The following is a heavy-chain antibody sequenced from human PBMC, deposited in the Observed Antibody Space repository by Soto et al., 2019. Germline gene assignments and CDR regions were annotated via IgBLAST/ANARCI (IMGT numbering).Heavy chain of an antibody. CDR3: ATYTVGAGGRGY. CDR1: GGSMRGQH. J-gene: IGHJ4*02. Sequence: QVQLQESGPGLVKPSETLSLTCTVSGGSMRGQHWSWIRQPPGKGLEWIGHHSDSTNYNPSLRSRPNISTDPSKTQFSLKLSSVTAADTAVYYCATYTVGAGGRGYWGQGTLVTVSS. CDR2: HHSDST. V-gene: IGHV4-4*09. D-gene: IGHD3-16*01.